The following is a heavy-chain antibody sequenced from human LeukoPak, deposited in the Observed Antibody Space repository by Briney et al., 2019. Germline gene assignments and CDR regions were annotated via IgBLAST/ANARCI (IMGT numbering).Heavy chain of an antibody. CDR3: ARGMLADGDAFDI. J-gene: IGHJ3*02. CDR2: IYSGGST. V-gene: IGHV3-53*01. Sequence: GGSLRLSCAASGFTVSSNYMSWVRQAPGKGLEWVSVIYSGGSTYYADSVKGRFTISRDNSKNTLYLQMNSLRAEDTAVYYCARGMLADGDAFDIWGQGTMVTVSS. CDR1: GFTVSSNY. D-gene: IGHD3-10*02.